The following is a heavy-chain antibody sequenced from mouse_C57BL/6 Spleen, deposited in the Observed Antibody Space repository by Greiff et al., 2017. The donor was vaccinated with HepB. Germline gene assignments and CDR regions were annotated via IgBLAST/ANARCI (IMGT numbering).Heavy chain of an antibody. CDR2: INPSSGYT. CDR1: GYTFTSYT. V-gene: IGHV1-4*01. Sequence: VQRVESGAELARPGASVKMSCKASGYTFTSYTMHWVKQRPGQGLEWIGYINPSSGYTKYNQKFKDKATLTADKSSSTAYMQLSSLTSEDSAVYYCARSIYDGYYAAYWGQGTLVTVSA. J-gene: IGHJ3*01. CDR3: ARSIYDGYYAAY. D-gene: IGHD2-3*01.